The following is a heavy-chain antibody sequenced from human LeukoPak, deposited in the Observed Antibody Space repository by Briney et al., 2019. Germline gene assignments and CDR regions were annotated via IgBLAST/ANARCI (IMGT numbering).Heavy chain of an antibody. D-gene: IGHD4-17*01. CDR3: ARGLTTVTRSPFDY. V-gene: IGHV3-48*02. CDR1: GFTISSYS. CDR2: IISISSAI. J-gene: IGHJ4*02. Sequence: GGSLILSCAASGFTISSYSMNWVRQAQGKGLEWVSYIISISSAIYYADSVKGRFTISRDNAKNSLYLQMNSLRDEDTAFYYCARGLTTVTRSPFDYWGQGTLVTVSS.